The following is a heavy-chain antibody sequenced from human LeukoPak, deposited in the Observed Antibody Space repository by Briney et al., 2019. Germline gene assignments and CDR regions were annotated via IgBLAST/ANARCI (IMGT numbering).Heavy chain of an antibody. CDR3: ARKNWEPTANDAFDI. D-gene: IGHD1-26*01. CDR1: TFRFRKFA. CDR2: ISNSGRST. J-gene: IGHJ3*02. Sequence: PRGCLRLSSAAPTFRFRKFAMRSGRLAPGKGLEWVSRISNSGRSTDYDEASEGGFTIFRDNSKNTMYFQMDSLIAEDTALYYCARKNWEPTANDAFDIWGQGTMVTVSS. V-gene: IGHV3-23*01.